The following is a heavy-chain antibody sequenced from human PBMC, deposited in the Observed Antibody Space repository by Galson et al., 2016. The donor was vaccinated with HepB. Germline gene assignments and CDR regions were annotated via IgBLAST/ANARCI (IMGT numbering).Heavy chain of an antibody. D-gene: IGHD5-24*01. J-gene: IGHJ4*02. CDR2: IYYSGST. Sequence: LTCTVSGGSISSSSYYWDWIRQPPGKGLEWIGSIYYSGSTYYNPSLKSRVTISVDTSKDQFSLKLSSVTAADTAVYYCARNERRWLHSPYYFDSWGQGTLVTVSS. CDR3: ARNERRWLHSPYYFDS. V-gene: IGHV4-39*01. CDR1: GGSISSSSYY.